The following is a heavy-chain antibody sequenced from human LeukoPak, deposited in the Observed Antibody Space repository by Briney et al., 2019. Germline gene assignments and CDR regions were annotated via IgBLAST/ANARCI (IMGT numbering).Heavy chain of an antibody. Sequence: GASVKVSCKASGYTFTGYYMHWVRQAPGQGLEWMGWINPNSGGTNYAQKFRARVTMTRDTSISTAYMELSRLRSDDTAVYYCARGGDGYNHLVDYWGQGTLVTVSS. V-gene: IGHV1-2*02. D-gene: IGHD5-24*01. CDR3: ARGGDGYNHLVDY. CDR1: GYTFTGYY. J-gene: IGHJ4*02. CDR2: INPNSGGT.